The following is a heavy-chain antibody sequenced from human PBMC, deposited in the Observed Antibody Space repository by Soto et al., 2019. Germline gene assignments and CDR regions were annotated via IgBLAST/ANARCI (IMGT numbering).Heavy chain of an antibody. CDR3: ARDYYDRSGYSNAGINY. CDR1: GFTFSSYG. Sequence: QVQLVESGGGVVQPGRSLRLSCAASGFTFSSYGMHWVRQAPGKGLEWVAVIWYDGSNKNYADSVKGRFTISTDNSKNTLYLQKNSLRAEDTAVYYCARDYYDRSGYSNAGINYWGQGTLVTVSS. V-gene: IGHV3-33*01. CDR2: IWYDGSNK. J-gene: IGHJ4*02. D-gene: IGHD3-22*01.